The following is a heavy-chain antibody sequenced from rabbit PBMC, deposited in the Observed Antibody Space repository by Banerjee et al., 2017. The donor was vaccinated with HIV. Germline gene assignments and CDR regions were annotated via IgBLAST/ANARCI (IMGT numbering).Heavy chain of an antibody. V-gene: IGHV1S40*01. CDR3: ARDTSTSFSSYGMDL. D-gene: IGHD1-1*01. CDR1: GFSFSSDYY. CDR2: IYPGSSGST. Sequence: QSLEESGGDLVKPGASLTLTCTASGFSFSSDYYMCWVRQAPGKGLECGACIYPGSSGSTYYANWAKGRLTISKASSTTVTLQMTSLTVADTATYFCARDTSTSFSSYGMDLWGPGTLVTVS. J-gene: IGHJ6*01.